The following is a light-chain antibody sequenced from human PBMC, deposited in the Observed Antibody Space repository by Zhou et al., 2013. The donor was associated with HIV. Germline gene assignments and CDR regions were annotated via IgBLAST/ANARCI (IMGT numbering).Light chain of an antibody. V-gene: IGKV1-12*01. CDR2: AAS. Sequence: DIQMTQSPSSVSASVGDRVTISCRASQGIGSWLAWFQQKPGKAPKLLIFAASSLQSGVPSRFSGSGSGTEFTLSISSLQPEDFAVYYCQQYGSSPPKGSFGQGTKLEIK. CDR1: QGIGSW. CDR3: QQYGSSPPKGS. J-gene: IGKJ2*04.